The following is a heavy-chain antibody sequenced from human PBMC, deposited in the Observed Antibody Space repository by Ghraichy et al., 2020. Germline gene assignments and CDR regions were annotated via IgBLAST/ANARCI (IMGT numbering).Heavy chain of an antibody. D-gene: IGHD1-26*01. CDR3: ARDKEGGSGSYLD. J-gene: IGHJ4*02. V-gene: IGHV1-69*04. CDR1: GGTFSSYA. Sequence: SVKVSCKASGGTFSSYAISWVRQAPGQGLEWMGRIIPILGIANYAQKFQGRVTITADKSTSTAYMELSSLRSEDTAVYYCARDKEGGSGSYLDWGQGTLVTVSS. CDR2: IIPILGIA.